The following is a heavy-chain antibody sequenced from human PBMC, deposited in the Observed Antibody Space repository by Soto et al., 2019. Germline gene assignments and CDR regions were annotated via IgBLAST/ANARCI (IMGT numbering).Heavy chain of an antibody. V-gene: IGHV1-69*01. CDR1: GGTFSSYA. CDR2: IIPIFGTA. CDR3: ARVATMVRGGFYYYYGMDV. J-gene: IGHJ6*02. D-gene: IGHD3-10*01. Sequence: QVQLVQSGAEVKKPGSSVKVSCKASGGTFSSYAISWVRQAPGQGLEWMGGIIPIFGTANYAQKFQGRVTITADESTSTAYMELSSLRSEYTAVYYCARVATMVRGGFYYYYGMDVWGQGTTVTVSS.